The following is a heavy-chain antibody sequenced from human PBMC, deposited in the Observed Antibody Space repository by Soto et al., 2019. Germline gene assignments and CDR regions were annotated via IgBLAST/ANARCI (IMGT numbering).Heavy chain of an antibody. CDR3: TRLVAAPC. J-gene: IGHJ4*02. CDR1: GFTFSGSA. CDR2: IRSKANSYAT. D-gene: IGHD2-15*01. Sequence: GGALRLSCAASGFTFSGSAMHWVRQASGKGLEWVGRIRSKANSYATAYAASVKGRFTISRDDSKNTAYLQMNSLKTEDTAVYYCTRLVAAPCWGQGTLVTVSS. V-gene: IGHV3-73*01.